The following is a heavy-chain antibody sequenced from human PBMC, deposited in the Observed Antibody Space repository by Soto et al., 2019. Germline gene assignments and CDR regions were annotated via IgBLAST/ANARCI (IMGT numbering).Heavy chain of an antibody. D-gene: IGHD2-2*01. V-gene: IGHV4-59*01. CDR2: IYYSGST. Sequence: ASETLSLTSTVSGGSISSYYWSWIRQPPGKGLEWIGYIYYSGSTNYNPSLKSRVTISVDTSKNQFSLKLSSVTAADTAVYYCARTQAKYCSSTSCSPDYWGQGTLVTVSS. CDR3: ARTQAKYCSSTSCSPDY. J-gene: IGHJ4*02. CDR1: GGSISSYY.